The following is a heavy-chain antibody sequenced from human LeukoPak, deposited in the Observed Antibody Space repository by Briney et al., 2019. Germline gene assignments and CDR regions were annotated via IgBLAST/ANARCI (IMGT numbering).Heavy chain of an antibody. CDR3: ARHAVVPAAMEVDNWFDP. CDR1: GGSISSYY. Sequence: SETLSLTCTVSGGSISSYYWSWIRQPAGKGLEWIGRIYYSGSTYYNPSLKSRVTISVDTSKNQFSLKLSSVTAADTAVYYCARHAVVPAAMEVDNWFDPWGQGTLVTVSS. V-gene: IGHV4-59*05. CDR2: IYYSGST. J-gene: IGHJ5*02. D-gene: IGHD2-2*01.